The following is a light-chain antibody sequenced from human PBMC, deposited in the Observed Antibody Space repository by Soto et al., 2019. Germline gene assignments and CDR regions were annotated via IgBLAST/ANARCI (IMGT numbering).Light chain of an antibody. CDR3: QSYASSLTSLV. Sequence: QSVLTQPPSVSGAPGQRVIISCTGGTSNIGGANSVNWYQQLPGAAPKLLIYGNNNRPSGVPDRFSGSKSDTSASLAITGLQPEDEADYYCQSYASSLTSLVFGGGTKLTVL. CDR2: GNN. J-gene: IGLJ2*01. V-gene: IGLV1-40*01. CDR1: TSNIGGANS.